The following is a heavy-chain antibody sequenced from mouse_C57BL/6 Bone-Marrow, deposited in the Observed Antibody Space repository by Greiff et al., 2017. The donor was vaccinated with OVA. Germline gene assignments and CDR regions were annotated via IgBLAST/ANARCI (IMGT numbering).Heavy chain of an antibody. J-gene: IGHJ3*01. CDR3: LIYYYGSSWFAY. D-gene: IGHD1-1*01. CDR2: IHPNSGST. Sequence: VQLQQPGAELVKPGASVKLSCKASGYTFTSYWMHWVKQRPGQGLEWIGMIHPNSGSTNYNEKFKSKATLTVDKSSSTAYMQLSSLTSEDSAVYYCLIYYYGSSWFAYWGQGTLVTVSA. CDR1: GYTFTSYW. V-gene: IGHV1-64*01.